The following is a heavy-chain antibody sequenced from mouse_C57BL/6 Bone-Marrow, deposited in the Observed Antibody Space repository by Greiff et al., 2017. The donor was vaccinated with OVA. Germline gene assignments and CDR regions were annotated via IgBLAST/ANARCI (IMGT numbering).Heavy chain of an antibody. CDR2: ISSGGSYN. CDR3: ARQKTRGDYFDY. Sequence: EVKLVESGGDLVKPGGSLKLSCAASGFTFSSYGMSWVRQTPDKRLEWVATISSGGSYNYYPDSVKGRFTISRDNAKNTLYLQMISLKSEDTAMYYCARQKTRGDYFDYWGQGTTLTVSS. V-gene: IGHV5-6*01. J-gene: IGHJ2*01. CDR1: GFTFSSYG. D-gene: IGHD3-2*01.